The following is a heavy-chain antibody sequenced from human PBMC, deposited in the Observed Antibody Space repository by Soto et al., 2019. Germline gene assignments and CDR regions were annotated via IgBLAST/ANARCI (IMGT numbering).Heavy chain of an antibody. Sequence: QVQLQQSGPGLVRPSETLSLSCSVSGASVSSYYWSWVRQPPGKGLVWIGYIYYIGAYNYNPSLKSRVTISVDTSKNQFSLKLTSVTAADTAVYYCARTPETRDWLDPWGQGTLVTVSS. J-gene: IGHJ5*02. CDR3: ARTPETRDWLDP. D-gene: IGHD1-7*01. CDR2: IYYIGAY. CDR1: GASVSSYY. V-gene: IGHV4-59*02.